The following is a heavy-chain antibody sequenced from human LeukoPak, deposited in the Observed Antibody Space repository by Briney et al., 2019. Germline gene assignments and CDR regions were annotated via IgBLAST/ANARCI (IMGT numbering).Heavy chain of an antibody. D-gene: IGHD3-22*01. CDR2: ISSSSSYI. V-gene: IGHV3-21*01. J-gene: IGHJ5*02. CDR3: ARDLPRVTMVVVVRANWFDP. Sequence: GGSLRLSCAASGFTFSSYSMNWVRQAPGKGLEWVSSISSSSSYIYYADSVKGRFTISRDNAKNSLYLQMNSLRAEDTAVYYCARDLPRVTMVVVVRANWFDPWGQGTLVTVSS. CDR1: GFTFSSYS.